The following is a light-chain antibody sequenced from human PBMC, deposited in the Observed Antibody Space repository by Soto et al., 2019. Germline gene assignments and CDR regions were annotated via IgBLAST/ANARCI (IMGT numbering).Light chain of an antibody. V-gene: IGKV1-5*01. CDR1: HNIVTY. CDR3: QQYNSYSWT. J-gene: IGKJ1*01. Sequence: DIHMAQSPPSLSASVGDRVTITCRASHNIVTYLNWYQQKAGKAPKLLIYDASSLESGVPSRFSGSGSGTEFTLTISSLQPDDFATYYCQQYNSYSWTFGQGTKVEIK. CDR2: DAS.